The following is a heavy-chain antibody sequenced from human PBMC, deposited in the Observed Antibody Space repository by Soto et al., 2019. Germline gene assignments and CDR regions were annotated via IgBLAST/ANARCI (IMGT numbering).Heavy chain of an antibody. CDR1: GYTFTGYY. D-gene: IGHD6-13*01. CDR3: AQGLAAAGSYFDY. CDR2: INPNSGGT. Sequence: ASVKVSCKASGYTFTGYYMHWVRQAPGQGLEWMGWINPNSGGTNYAQKFQGRVTMTRDTSISTAYMELSRLRSDDTAVYYCAQGLAAAGSYFDYWGQGTLVTVSS. J-gene: IGHJ4*02. V-gene: IGHV1-2*02.